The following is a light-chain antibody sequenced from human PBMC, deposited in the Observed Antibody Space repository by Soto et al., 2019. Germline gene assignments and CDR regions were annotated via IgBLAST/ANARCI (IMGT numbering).Light chain of an antibody. CDR1: SSDVGGYNY. J-gene: IGLJ1*01. CDR3: SSYAGGNNAYV. CDR2: EVT. V-gene: IGLV2-8*01. Sequence: QSVLTQPPSASGSPGQSVTISCTGASSDVGGYNYVSWYQQHPGKAPKLMIYEVTKRPSGAPDRFSGSKSGNTASLTVSGLQPEDEADYYCSSYAGGNNAYVFGTGTKVTVL.